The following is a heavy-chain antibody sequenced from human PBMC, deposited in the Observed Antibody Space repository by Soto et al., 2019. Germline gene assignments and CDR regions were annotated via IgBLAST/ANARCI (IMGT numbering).Heavy chain of an antibody. J-gene: IGHJ6*03. V-gene: IGHV3-23*01. CDR3: AKVGYIAAEDYYYYYYMDV. CDR1: GFTFSSYA. CDR2: ISGSGGST. D-gene: IGHD6-13*01. Sequence: GGSLILSCAASGFTFSSYAMSWVRQAPGKGLEWVSAISGSGGSTYYADSVKGRFTISRDNSKNTLYLQMNSLRAEDTAVYYCAKVGYIAAEDYYYYYYMDVWGKGTTVTVSS.